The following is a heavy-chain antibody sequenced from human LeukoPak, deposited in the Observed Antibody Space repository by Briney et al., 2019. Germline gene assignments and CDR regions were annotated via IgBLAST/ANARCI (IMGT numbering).Heavy chain of an antibody. CDR1: GFTFSIYA. Sequence: GGSLRLSCAASGFTFSIYAMHWVRQAPGKGLEWVAVISYDGSNKYYADSVKGRFTISRDNSKNTLYLQMNSLRAEDTAVYYCAKARGRIQLWTDFDYWGQGTLVTVSS. CDR3: AKARGRIQLWTDFDY. V-gene: IGHV3-30*04. CDR2: ISYDGSNK. D-gene: IGHD5-18*01. J-gene: IGHJ4*02.